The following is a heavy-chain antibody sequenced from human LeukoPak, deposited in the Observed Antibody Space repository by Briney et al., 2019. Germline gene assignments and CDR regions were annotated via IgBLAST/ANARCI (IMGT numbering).Heavy chain of an antibody. Sequence: GGTLRLSCAACGFIFTPYWMHWVRQVPGKGLEWVSRIKGDGITTSYVASVKGRFIISRENAENTVYLQMNNVSPEDTGVYYCARDQHVAAADYWGQETLVTVSS. CDR3: ARDQHVAAADY. CDR1: GFIFTPYW. D-gene: IGHD6-25*01. V-gene: IGHV3-74*01. CDR2: IKGDGITT. J-gene: IGHJ4*02.